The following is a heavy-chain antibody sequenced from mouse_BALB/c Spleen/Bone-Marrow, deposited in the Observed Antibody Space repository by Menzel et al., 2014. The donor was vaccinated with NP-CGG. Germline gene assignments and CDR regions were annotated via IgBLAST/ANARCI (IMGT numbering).Heavy chain of an antibody. D-gene: IGHD2-4*01. V-gene: IGHV1-14*01. Sequence: VQLQQPGPELVKPGASVKMSCKASGYTFTSYVMHWVEQKPGQGLEWIGYINPYNDGTKYNEKFKGKATLTSDKSSSTAYMELSSLTSEDSAVYYCAGDYDVNFDYWGQGTTLTVSS. J-gene: IGHJ2*01. CDR1: GYTFTSYV. CDR3: AGDYDVNFDY. CDR2: INPYNDGT.